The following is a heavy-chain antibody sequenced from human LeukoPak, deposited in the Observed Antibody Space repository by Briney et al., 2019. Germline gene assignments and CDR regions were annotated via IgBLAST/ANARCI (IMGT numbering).Heavy chain of an antibody. Sequence: PSETLSLTCAVYGGSFSGYYWSWIRQPLGKGLEWIGEINHSGSTNYNPSLKSRVTISVNTSKNQFSLKLSSVTAADTAVYYCARATVVTPNWFDPWGQGTLVTVSS. CDR2: INHSGST. CDR1: GGSFSGYY. J-gene: IGHJ5*02. CDR3: ARATVVTPNWFDP. V-gene: IGHV4-34*01. D-gene: IGHD4-23*01.